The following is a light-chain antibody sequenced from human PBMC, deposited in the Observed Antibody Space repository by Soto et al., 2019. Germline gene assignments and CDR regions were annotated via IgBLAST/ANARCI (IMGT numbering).Light chain of an antibody. V-gene: IGKV1-5*03. CDR3: QQYNRYPYT. CDR1: QSISSW. J-gene: IGKJ2*01. CDR2: KAS. Sequence: DIQMTQSPSTLSASVGDRVTITCRASQSISSWLAWYQQKPGKAPKLLIYKASTLESGVPSSFSGSESGTEFTLTIRSLQPDDFATYYCQQYNRYPYTFGQGTKLEIK.